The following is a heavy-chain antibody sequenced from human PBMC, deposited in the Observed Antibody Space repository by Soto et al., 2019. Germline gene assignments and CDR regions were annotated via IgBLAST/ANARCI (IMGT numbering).Heavy chain of an antibody. CDR2: ISFGSRNTI. CDR1: GFTFSSYS. CDR3: VRGDNWNDEASDY. J-gene: IGHJ4*02. Sequence: GGSLRLSCAASGFTFSSYSMNWVRQVPGMGLEWVAYISFGSRNTIYYADSVKGRFTISRDNSKNTLYLQMNSLRAEDTAVYYCVRGDNWNDEASDYWGQGTLVTVSS. V-gene: IGHV3-48*01. D-gene: IGHD1-1*01.